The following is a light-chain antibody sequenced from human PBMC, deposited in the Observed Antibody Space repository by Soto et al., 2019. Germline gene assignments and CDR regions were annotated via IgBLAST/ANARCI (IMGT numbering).Light chain of an antibody. J-gene: IGKJ4*01. Sequence: DIQMTQSPSNLSASVGDRATITLRASQTISNWLAWYQQKPGEAPKVLIYDASTLAGGVPSRFRGRRSGTDFTLTIRSLQPSDFATDYCQQYNTYPLTFGGGTKVDIK. CDR2: DAS. CDR1: QTISNW. CDR3: QQYNTYPLT. V-gene: IGKV1-5*01.